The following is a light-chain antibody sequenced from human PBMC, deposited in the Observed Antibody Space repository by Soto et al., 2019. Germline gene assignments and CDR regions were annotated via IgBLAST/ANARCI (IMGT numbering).Light chain of an antibody. V-gene: IGLV1-40*01. CDR2: GNS. CDR3: QSYDSSLNWV. J-gene: IGLJ3*02. Sequence: QAVVTQPPSVSGAPGQRVTISCTGGSSNIGAGYDVHWYQQLPGTAPKLLIYGNSNRPSGVPDRFSGSKSGTSASLAITGLQAEDEADYYCQSYDSSLNWVFGGGTKLTVL. CDR1: SSNIGAGYD.